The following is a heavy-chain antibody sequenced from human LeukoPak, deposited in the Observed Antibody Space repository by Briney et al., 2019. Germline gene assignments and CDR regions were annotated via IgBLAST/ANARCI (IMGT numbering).Heavy chain of an antibody. CDR2: ISSSSSTI. V-gene: IGHV3-48*04. J-gene: IGHJ4*02. CDR1: GFTFSTYS. CDR3: ARAGYYYDSSGCDY. D-gene: IGHD3-22*01. Sequence: GGSLRLSCAASGFTFSTYSMNWVRQAPGRGLEWVSYISSSSSTIYYADSVKGRFTISRDNAKNSLYLQMNSLRAEDTAVYYCARAGYYYDSSGCDYWGQGTLVTVSS.